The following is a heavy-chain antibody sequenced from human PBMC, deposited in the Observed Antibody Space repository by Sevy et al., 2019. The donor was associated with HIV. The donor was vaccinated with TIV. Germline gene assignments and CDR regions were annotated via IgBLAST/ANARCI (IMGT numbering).Heavy chain of an antibody. CDR3: ARERGYSYGYFDF. CDR1: GFLFSSYG. V-gene: IGHV3-33*01. Sequence: GGSLRLSCAASGFLFSSYGVNWVRQAPGKGLEWVAVMGYDGSTKYDAESVKGRFTISRDNSNNTLYLQMNSLRAEDTTVYYCARERGYSYGYFDFWGQGTLVTVSS. D-gene: IGHD5-18*01. CDR2: MGYDGSTK. J-gene: IGHJ4*02.